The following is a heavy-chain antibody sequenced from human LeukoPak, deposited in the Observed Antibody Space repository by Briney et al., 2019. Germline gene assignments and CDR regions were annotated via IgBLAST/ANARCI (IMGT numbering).Heavy chain of an antibody. V-gene: IGHV4-61*01. J-gene: IGHJ4*02. Sequence: KPSETLSLTCTVSGGSVSSDSYYWSWLRQPPGKGLEWIGYIYYSGSTNYNPSLKSRVTISVDTSKNQFSLKLSSVTAADTAVYYCARDRVAVAGIDYWGQGTLVTVSS. CDR3: ARDRVAVAGIDY. CDR1: GGSVSSDSYY. CDR2: IYYSGST. D-gene: IGHD6-19*01.